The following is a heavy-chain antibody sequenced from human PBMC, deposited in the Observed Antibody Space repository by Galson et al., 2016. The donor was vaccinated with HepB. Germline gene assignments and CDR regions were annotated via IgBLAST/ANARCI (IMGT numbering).Heavy chain of an antibody. D-gene: IGHD1-14*01. Sequence: SETLSLTCSVSGASINTYYWTWVRQSPAKGLEWIGYVYYSGDTHYNASLRSRVTISIDTSKQHFSLNLCSVTAADTAVYYCARMKTRKDWFDPWGPGTLVTVSS. CDR2: VYYSGDT. CDR1: GASINTYY. V-gene: IGHV4-59*01. J-gene: IGHJ5*02. CDR3: ARMKTRKDWFDP.